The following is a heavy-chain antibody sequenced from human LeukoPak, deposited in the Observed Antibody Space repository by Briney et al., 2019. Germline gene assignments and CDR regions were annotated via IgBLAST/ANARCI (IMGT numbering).Heavy chain of an antibody. D-gene: IGHD6-13*01. CDR3: ARDSRGIAAAGLFDY. CDR2: IYTSGST. V-gene: IGHV4-61*02. J-gene: IGHJ4*02. CDR1: GGSISSSSYY. Sequence: SETLSLTCTVSGGSISSSSYYWGWIRQPAGKGLEWIGRIYTSGSTNYNPSLKSRVTMSVDTSKNQFSLKLSSVTAADTAVYYCARDSRGIAAAGLFDYWGQGTLVTVSS.